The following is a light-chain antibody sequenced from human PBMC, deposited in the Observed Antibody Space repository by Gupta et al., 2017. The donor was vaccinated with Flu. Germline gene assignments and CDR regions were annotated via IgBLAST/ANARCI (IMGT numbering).Light chain of an antibody. CDR1: QSISSW. CDR3: QQYNSYSWT. Sequence: PSTLSASVGDRVTITCRASQSISSWLAWYQQKPGKAPKLLIYKASTLESGVPSRFSGSGSGTEFTLTISSLQPDDFATYYCQQYNSYSWTFGQGTKVEIK. V-gene: IGKV1-5*03. J-gene: IGKJ1*01. CDR2: KAS.